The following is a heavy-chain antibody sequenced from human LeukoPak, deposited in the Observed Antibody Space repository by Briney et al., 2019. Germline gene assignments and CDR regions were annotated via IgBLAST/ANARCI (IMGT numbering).Heavy chain of an antibody. CDR2: ISGRSGST. J-gene: IGHJ4*02. CDR1: GFIFSNYA. D-gene: IGHD3-9*01. Sequence: QPGGSLRLSCAASGFIFSNYAMYWVRQAPGKGLEWVSAISGRSGSTYYADSVKGRFTISRDSSKNTLYLQMNSLRADDTAVYYCAKWGDYDVLTGYYVSDFWGQGTLVTVSS. V-gene: IGHV3-23*01. CDR3: AKWGDYDVLTGYYVSDF.